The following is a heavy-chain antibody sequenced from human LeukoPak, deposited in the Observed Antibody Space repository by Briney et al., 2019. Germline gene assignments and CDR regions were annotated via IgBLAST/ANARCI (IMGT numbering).Heavy chain of an antibody. CDR2: IYYTGGT. D-gene: IGHD1-1*01. V-gene: IGHV4-39*07. Sequence: SETLSLTCSVSGGSITSSSYYWGWIRQPPEKGLEWIGSIYYTGGTNYSPSLKSRVTISLDTSKNQFSVKLNSVTAADTAVYYCVRESRIMTTVRYWFDPWGQGTLVTVSS. CDR1: GGSITSSSYY. CDR3: VRESRIMTTVRYWFDP. J-gene: IGHJ5*02.